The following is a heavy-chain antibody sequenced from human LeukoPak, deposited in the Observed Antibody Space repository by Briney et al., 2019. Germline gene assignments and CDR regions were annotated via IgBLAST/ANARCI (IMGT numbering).Heavy chain of an antibody. D-gene: IGHD4-11*01. CDR3: AEDDYPRTGDV. J-gene: IGHJ6*04. V-gene: IGHV3-23*01. CDR1: GFTFGDYA. Sequence: GGSLRLSCTASGFTFGDYAMSWVRQAPGKGLEWVSAISGSGGSTYYADSVKGRFTISRDNSKNTLYLQMNSLRAEDTAVYYCAEDDYPRTGDVWGKGTTVTVSS. CDR2: ISGSGGST.